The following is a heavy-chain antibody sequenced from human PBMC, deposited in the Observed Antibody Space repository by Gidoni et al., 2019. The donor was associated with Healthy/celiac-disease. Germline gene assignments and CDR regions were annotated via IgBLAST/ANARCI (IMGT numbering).Heavy chain of an antibody. CDR3: ARAGDYYDNDRKMGGGVDY. D-gene: IGHD3-22*01. J-gene: IGHJ4*02. CDR1: GFTFSSYA. V-gene: IGHV3-30*04. CDR2: ISYDGSNK. Sequence: QVQLVESGGGVVQPGRSLRLSCAASGFTFSSYAMPWVRQAPGKGLEWGAVISYDGSNKYYADSVKGRFTISRDNSKNTLYLQMNSLRAEDTAVYYCARAGDYYDNDRKMGGGVDYWGQGTLVTVSS.